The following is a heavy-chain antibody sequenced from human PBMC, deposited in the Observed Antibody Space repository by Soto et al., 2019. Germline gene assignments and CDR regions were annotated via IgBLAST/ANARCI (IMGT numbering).Heavy chain of an antibody. D-gene: IGHD3-16*01. Sequence: EVQLVESGGGLVQPGGSLRLSCGASGISFSDHHMNWVRQAPGKGLEWVGRVRKKDHGYSTEYAASVQGRVTISRDDSKNSLFLQMNGLKAEDTAVYYCVGESFYRLDYWGQGTLVTVSS. V-gene: IGHV3-72*01. CDR1: GISFSDHH. CDR3: VGESFYRLDY. J-gene: IGHJ4*02. CDR2: VRKKDHGYST.